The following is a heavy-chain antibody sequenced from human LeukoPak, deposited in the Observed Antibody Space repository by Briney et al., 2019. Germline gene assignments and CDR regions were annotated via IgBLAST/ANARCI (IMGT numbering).Heavy chain of an antibody. V-gene: IGHV3-49*04. D-gene: IGHD1-1*01. CDR2: IRRKAYGGTA. Sequence: GGSLRLSCTASGFTFGDYAMSWVRQAPGKGLEWVGFIRRKAYGGTAEYAASVKGRFSISRDDSKSIAYLQMNSLKTEDTAAYYCSRAINWSNHFDNWGQGTLVTVSS. J-gene: IGHJ4*02. CDR1: GFTFGDYA. CDR3: SRAINWSNHFDN.